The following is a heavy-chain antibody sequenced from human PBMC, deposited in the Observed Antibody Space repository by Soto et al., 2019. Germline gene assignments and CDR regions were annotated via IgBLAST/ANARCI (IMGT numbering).Heavy chain of an antibody. CDR1: GGSISSYY. CDR3: ARINTRPRIQLRRGYFDY. CDR2: IYYSGST. D-gene: IGHD5-18*01. J-gene: IGHJ4*02. Sequence: PSETLSLTCTVSGGSISSYYWSWIRQPPGKGLEWIGYIYYSGSTNYNPSLKSRVTISVDTSKNQFSLKLSSVTAADTAVYYCARINTRPRIQLRRGYFDYWGQGTLVTVSS. V-gene: IGHV4-59*01.